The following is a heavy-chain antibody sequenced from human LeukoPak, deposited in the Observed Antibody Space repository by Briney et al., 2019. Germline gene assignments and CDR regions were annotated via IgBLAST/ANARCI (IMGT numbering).Heavy chain of an antibody. V-gene: IGHV3-23*01. Sequence: PGGSLRLSCAASGGITDDYGMSWVRQAPGKGLEWVSAINHSGGSIYYADSVKGRFTISRDNSKSTLYLQMNSLRAEDTAIYYCAKDKDAPLVTSHYFDYWGQGTLVTVSS. J-gene: IGHJ4*02. CDR3: AKDKDAPLVTSHYFDY. CDR2: INHSGGSI. CDR1: GGITDDYG. D-gene: IGHD5-18*01.